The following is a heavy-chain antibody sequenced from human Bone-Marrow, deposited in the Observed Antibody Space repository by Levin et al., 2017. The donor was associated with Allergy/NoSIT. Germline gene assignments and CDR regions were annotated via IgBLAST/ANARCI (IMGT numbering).Heavy chain of an antibody. D-gene: IGHD2-15*01. Sequence: GGSLRLSCAASGFTFSNYWMAWVRQAPGKGLEWVANIKQDGSEKYYVDSVKGRFTISRDNAKNSLHLQMNSLRAEDTAVFYCARVGYYYYGVDGWGQGTTVTVSS. J-gene: IGHJ6*02. CDR1: GFTFSNYW. CDR2: IKQDGSEK. V-gene: IGHV3-7*01. CDR3: ARVGYYYYGVDG.